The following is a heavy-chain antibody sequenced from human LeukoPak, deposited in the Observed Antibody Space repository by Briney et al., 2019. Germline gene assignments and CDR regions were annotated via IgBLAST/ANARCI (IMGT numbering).Heavy chain of an antibody. V-gene: IGHV4-59*12. J-gene: IGHJ6*03. Sequence: SETLSLTCTVSGGSISSYYWSWIRQPPGKGLEWIGYIYYSGSTNYNPSLKSRVTMSVDTSKNQFSLKLSSVTAADTAVYYCARDVDCSSTSCYPRYYYYMDVWGKGTTVTVSS. CDR3: ARDVDCSSTSCYPRYYYYMDV. CDR1: GGSISSYY. CDR2: IYYSGST. D-gene: IGHD2-2*01.